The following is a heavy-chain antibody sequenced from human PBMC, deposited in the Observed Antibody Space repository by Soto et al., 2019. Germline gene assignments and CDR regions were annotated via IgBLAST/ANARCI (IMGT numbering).Heavy chain of an antibody. V-gene: IGHV1-18*04. Sequence: ASVKVSCKASGYTFTSYGTSWVRQAPGQGLEWMGWISAYNGNTNYAQKLQGRVTMTTDTSTSTAYMELRSLRSDDTAVYYCARDRPRYCSGGSCASNYWGQGTLVTVSS. CDR1: GYTFTSYG. CDR3: ARDRPRYCSGGSCASNY. CDR2: ISAYNGNT. J-gene: IGHJ4*02. D-gene: IGHD2-15*01.